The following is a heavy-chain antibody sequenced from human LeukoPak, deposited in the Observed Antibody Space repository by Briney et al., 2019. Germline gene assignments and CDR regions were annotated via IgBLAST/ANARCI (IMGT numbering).Heavy chain of an antibody. CDR1: GFTFSDYG. J-gene: IGHJ3*01. CDR3: VRYCNGGSCYRAAFDV. V-gene: IGHV3-33*01. Sequence: GGSLRLSCAASGFTFSDYGMYWVRQAPGKGLEWVALIWYDGGKKYYTDSVRGRFTISRDNSKNTLYLQMNSLRAEDTAVYYCVRYCNGGSCYRAAFDVWGPGTMVTVSS. CDR2: IWYDGGKK. D-gene: IGHD2-15*01.